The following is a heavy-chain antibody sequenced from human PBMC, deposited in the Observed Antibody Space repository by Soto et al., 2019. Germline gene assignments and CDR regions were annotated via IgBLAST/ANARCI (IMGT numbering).Heavy chain of an antibody. J-gene: IGHJ4*02. V-gene: IGHV4-34*01. CDR1: GGSFSGYY. D-gene: IGHD5-18*01. CDR2: INHSGST. Sequence: PSETLSLTCTVYGGSFSGYYWTWIRQPPGTGLEWIGEINHSGSTNYNPSLKSRVTISVDTSKNQFSLKLTSVTAADTAVYYCARDTYSYGPQALDYWGQGTLVTVS. CDR3: ARDTYSYGPQALDY.